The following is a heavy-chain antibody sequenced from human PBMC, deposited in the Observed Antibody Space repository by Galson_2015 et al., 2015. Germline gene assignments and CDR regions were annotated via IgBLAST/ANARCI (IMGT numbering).Heavy chain of an antibody. CDR3: AKGPHADYSRASEI. CDR2: ISYDGNNK. J-gene: IGHJ3*02. V-gene: IGHV3-30*18. D-gene: IGHD2-15*01. CDR1: GFIFSSYG. Sequence: SLRLSCAASGFIFSSYGMHWVRQAPGKGLEGVAFISYDGNNKHYADSVKGRFTISRDNSKNTLYLQMNSLRAEDTAIYYCAKGPHADYSRASEIWGQGTMVTVSS.